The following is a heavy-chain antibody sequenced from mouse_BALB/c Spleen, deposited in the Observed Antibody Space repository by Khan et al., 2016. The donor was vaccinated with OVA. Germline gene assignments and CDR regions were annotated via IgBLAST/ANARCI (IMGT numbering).Heavy chain of an antibody. J-gene: IGHJ4*01. V-gene: IGHV2-6-1*01. CDR3: ARQPCYHYNIMDY. Sequence: QIQLVQSGPGLVAPSQSLSITCTISGFSLTNYGVHWVRQPPGKGLEWLVVIWSDGSTTYNSALKSRLTISKDNSKSQVFLKMNSLQTDDTAMYFCARQPCYHYNIMDYWGQGTSVTVSS. CDR2: IWSDGST. CDR1: GFSLTNYG.